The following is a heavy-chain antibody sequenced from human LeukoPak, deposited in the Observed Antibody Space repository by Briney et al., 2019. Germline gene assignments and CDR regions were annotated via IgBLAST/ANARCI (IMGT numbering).Heavy chain of an antibody. Sequence: GRSLRLSCAASGFTLSSYCMHWVRQAPGKGLEWVAVISYDGSNKYYADSVKGRFTISRDNSKNTLYLQMNSLRAEDTAVYYCAKERTHLAATRYFDYWGQGTLVTVSS. J-gene: IGHJ4*02. CDR1: GFTLSSYC. CDR3: AKERTHLAATRYFDY. V-gene: IGHV3-30*18. CDR2: ISYDGSNK. D-gene: IGHD2-15*01.